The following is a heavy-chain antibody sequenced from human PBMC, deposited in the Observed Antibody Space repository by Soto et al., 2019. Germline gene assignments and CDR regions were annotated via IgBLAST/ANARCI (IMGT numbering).Heavy chain of an antibody. CDR1: GHSISNGYY. Sequence: SETLSLTCAVSGHSISNGYYWGWIQQPPGKGLEWIGNVHHNENTYYNPSLKSRVTISLHTSKNQFSLKVTSVTAADTAVYYCARGADIMATTGDAFDIWGQGTMVTVSS. J-gene: IGHJ3*02. CDR2: VHHNENT. CDR3: ARGADIMATTGDAFDI. D-gene: IGHD5-12*01. V-gene: IGHV4-38-2*01.